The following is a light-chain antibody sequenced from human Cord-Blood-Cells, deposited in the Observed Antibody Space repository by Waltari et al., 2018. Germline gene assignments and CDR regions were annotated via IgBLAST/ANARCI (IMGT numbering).Light chain of an antibody. Sequence: QSALTQPRSVSGSPGQSVTISCTGTSSDGGGYNHGSWYQQHPGKAPKLMIYDVSKRPSGVPDRFSGSKSGNTASLTISGLQAEDEADYYCCSYAGSYTFVFGTGTKVTVL. J-gene: IGLJ1*01. CDR2: DVS. CDR3: CSYAGSYTFV. CDR1: SSDGGGYNH. V-gene: IGLV2-11*01.